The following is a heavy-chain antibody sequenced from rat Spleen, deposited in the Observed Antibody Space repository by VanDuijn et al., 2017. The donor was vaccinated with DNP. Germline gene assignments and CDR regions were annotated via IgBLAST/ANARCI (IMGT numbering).Heavy chain of an antibody. V-gene: IGHV5-29*01. D-gene: IGHD1-4*01. CDR2: IIYDGSRT. Sequence: EVQLVESGGGLVQPGRSLKLSCAASGFTFSNYGMAWVRQTPTKGLEWVANIIYDGSRTHYRDSVKGRFTISKDHARNTLFLQVDSLRSEDTATYYCARHAYPGHSYFDYWGQGVMVTVSS. CDR1: GFTFSNYG. J-gene: IGHJ2*01. CDR3: ARHAYPGHSYFDY.